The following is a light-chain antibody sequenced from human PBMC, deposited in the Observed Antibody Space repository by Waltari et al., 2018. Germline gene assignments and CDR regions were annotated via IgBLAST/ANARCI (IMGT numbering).Light chain of an antibody. Sequence: DIQMTQSPSSLSASVGDRVTITCQASQDINNYLNWYQQKPGKAPKLLIYDASNLETGVPSRVSGSGAGTDFTFTSSSLQPEDIATYYCQQYDNLPPLTFGGGTKVEIK. CDR2: DAS. J-gene: IGKJ4*01. V-gene: IGKV1-33*01. CDR3: QQYDNLPPLT. CDR1: QDINNY.